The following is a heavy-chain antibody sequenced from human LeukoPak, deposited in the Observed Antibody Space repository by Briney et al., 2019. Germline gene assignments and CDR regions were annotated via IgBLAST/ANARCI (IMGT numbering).Heavy chain of an antibody. CDR3: ARGRGNKYGESDY. CDR1: GFTFSNYG. V-gene: IGHV3-33*01. CDR2: IWYDGSNK. D-gene: IGHD5-18*01. Sequence: GSLRLSCAASGFTFSNYGMAWVRQAPGKGLEWVALIWYDGSNKYYADSVKGRFTISRDNSKDVLYLQMNSLRAEDSAVYFCARGRGNKYGESDYWGQGTLVTVSS. J-gene: IGHJ4*02.